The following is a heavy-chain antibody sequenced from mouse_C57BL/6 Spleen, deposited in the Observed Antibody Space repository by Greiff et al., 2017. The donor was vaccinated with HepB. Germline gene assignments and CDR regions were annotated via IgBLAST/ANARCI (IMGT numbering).Heavy chain of an antibody. CDR2: IYPGSGST. Sequence: QVQLQQSGAELVRPGASVKLSCTASGFNIKDYYMHWVKQRPEQGLEWIGDIYPGSGSTNYNEKFKSKATLTVDTSSSTAYMQLSSLTSEDSAVYYCARYGYLYYFDYWGQGTTLTVSS. D-gene: IGHD2-2*01. V-gene: IGHV1-55*01. J-gene: IGHJ2*01. CDR1: GFNIKDYY. CDR3: ARYGYLYYFDY.